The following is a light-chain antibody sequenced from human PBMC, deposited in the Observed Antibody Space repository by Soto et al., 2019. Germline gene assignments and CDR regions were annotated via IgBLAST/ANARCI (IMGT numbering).Light chain of an antibody. CDR3: QQRSNWPWT. CDR1: QSISSY. V-gene: IGKV1-39*01. J-gene: IGKJ1*01. CDR2: SAS. Sequence: DIQMTQSPSSLSASVGDRVTITCRASQSISSYLNWYQQKPGKAPKLLIYSASSLRSGVPSRFSGSRSGTDFTLTISSLQPEDFATYSCQQRSNWPWTFGQGTKVDIK.